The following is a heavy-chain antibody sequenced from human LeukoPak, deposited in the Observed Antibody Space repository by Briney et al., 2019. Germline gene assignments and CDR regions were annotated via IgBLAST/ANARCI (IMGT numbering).Heavy chain of an antibody. V-gene: IGHV3-48*03. D-gene: IGHD6-19*01. J-gene: IGHJ4*02. CDR2: ISSSGSTI. CDR1: GFTFSSYE. Sequence: SGGSLRLSCAASGFTFSSYEMNWVRQAPGKGLEWVSYISSSGSTIYYADSVKGRFTISRDNSKNTLYLQMNSLRAEDTAVYYCAKVYIAVAGTDLIDYWGQGTLVTVSS. CDR3: AKVYIAVAGTDLIDY.